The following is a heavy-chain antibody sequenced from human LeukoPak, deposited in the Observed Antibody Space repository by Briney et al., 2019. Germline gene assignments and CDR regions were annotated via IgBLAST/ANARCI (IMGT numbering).Heavy chain of an antibody. CDR3: AKDSIAADGTLGAYLSWFDP. CDR1: GYSISSGYY. CDR2: MYHSGST. Sequence: SETLSLTCTVSGYSISSGYYWGWIRQPPGKGLEWIGSMYHSGSTYYNPSLKSRVTISVDTSKNQFSLKMSSVTAADTAVYYCAKDSIAADGTLGAYLSWFDPWGQGTLVTVSS. D-gene: IGHD6-13*01. V-gene: IGHV4-38-2*02. J-gene: IGHJ5*02.